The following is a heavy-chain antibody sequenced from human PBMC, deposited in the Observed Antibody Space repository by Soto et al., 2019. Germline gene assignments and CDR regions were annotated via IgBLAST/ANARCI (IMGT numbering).Heavy chain of an antibody. Sequence: SETLSLTCTVSGGSISSYYWSLIRQPPGKGLEWIGHIYYSGSTNYNPSLKSRVTISVDTSKNQFPLKLSYVTAADTAVYYCARLEDILTPFDPWGQGTLVTVSS. CDR2: IYYSGST. CDR3: ARLEDILTPFDP. D-gene: IGHD3-9*01. V-gene: IGHV4-59*08. J-gene: IGHJ5*02. CDR1: GGSISSYY.